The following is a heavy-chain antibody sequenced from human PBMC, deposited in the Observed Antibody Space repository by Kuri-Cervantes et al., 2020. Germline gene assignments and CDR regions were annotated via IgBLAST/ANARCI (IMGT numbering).Heavy chain of an antibody. D-gene: IGHD2-15*01. J-gene: IGHJ4*02. CDR3: ARDLGYRSGGSCSS. V-gene: IGHV1-24*01. Sequence: ASVKVSCKVSGYTLTELSMHWVRQAPGKGLEWMGGFDPEDGETIYAQKFQGRVTMTTDTSTSTAYMELRSLRSDDTAVYYCARDLGYRSGGSCSSWGQGTLVTVSS. CDR2: FDPEDGET. CDR1: GYTLTELS.